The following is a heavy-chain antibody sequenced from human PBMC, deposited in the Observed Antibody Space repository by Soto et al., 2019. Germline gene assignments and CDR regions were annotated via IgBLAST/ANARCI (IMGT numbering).Heavy chain of an antibody. CDR2: IGPSNSDT. CDR3: VKGGAYCYNDCTRSY. Sequence: EVQLLESGGGLVQPGGSLRLSCADSGFSFKTYGMTWVRQAPGKGLEGVAHIGPSNSDTYYADSVKGRFTISRDNSKNMVYLQMNSLRDADTAVYYCVKGGAYCYNDCTRSYWGRGTLVTVSS. D-gene: IGHD2-21*01. CDR1: GFSFKTYG. V-gene: IGHV3-23*01. J-gene: IGHJ4*02.